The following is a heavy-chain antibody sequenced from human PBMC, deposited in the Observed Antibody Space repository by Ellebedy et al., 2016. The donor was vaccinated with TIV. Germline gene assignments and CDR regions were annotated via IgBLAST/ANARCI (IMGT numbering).Heavy chain of an antibody. V-gene: IGHV1-2*02. J-gene: IGHJ1*01. CDR2: INPNSGGT. CDR1: GYTFTGYY. CDR3: ARELIAAAGTWH. D-gene: IGHD6-13*01. Sequence: ASVKVSCKASGYTFTGYYMHWVRQAPGQGLEWMGWINPNSGGTNYAQKFQGRVTMTRDTSISTAYMELSRLRSDDTAVYYCARELIAAAGTWHWGQGTLVTVSS.